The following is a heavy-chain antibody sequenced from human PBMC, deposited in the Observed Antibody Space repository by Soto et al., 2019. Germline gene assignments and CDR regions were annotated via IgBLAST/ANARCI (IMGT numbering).Heavy chain of an antibody. CDR1: GCSISSYY. J-gene: IGHJ3*02. CDR2: IYYSGST. D-gene: IGHD4-17*01. V-gene: IGHV4-59*01. CDR3: ARDGVDYGDLKAFDI. Sequence: PSETLSLTCTVSGCSISSYYWSWIRQPPGKGLEWIGYIYYSGSTNYNPSLKSRVTISVDTSKNQFSLKLSSVTAADTAVYYCARDGVDYGDLKAFDIWGQGTMVTVSS.